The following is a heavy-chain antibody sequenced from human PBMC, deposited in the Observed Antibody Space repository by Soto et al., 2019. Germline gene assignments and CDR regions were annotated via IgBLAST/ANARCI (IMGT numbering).Heavy chain of an antibody. J-gene: IGHJ4*02. Sequence: GGSLPLSCASSVFTFSSYEMNWVRQAPGKGLEWVSYISSSGSTIYYPDSVKGRFTISRDNAENSLYLQMSSLRVEDTAIYYCATQARDYWGQGTMVTVSS. V-gene: IGHV3-48*03. CDR1: VFTFSSYE. CDR3: ATQARDY. CDR2: ISSSGSTI.